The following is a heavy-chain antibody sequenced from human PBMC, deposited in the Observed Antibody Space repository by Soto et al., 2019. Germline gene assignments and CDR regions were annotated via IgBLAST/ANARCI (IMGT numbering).Heavy chain of an antibody. V-gene: IGHV3-23*01. Sequence: GGSLRLSCAASGFTFSSYAMSWVRQAPGKGLEWVSAISGSGGSTYYADSVKGRFTISRDNSKNTLYLQMNSLRAEDTAVYYCAKDILRYFDWTPRGGFDYWGQGTLVTVS. D-gene: IGHD3-9*01. J-gene: IGHJ4*02. CDR1: GFTFSSYA. CDR2: ISGSGGST. CDR3: AKDILRYFDWTPRGGFDY.